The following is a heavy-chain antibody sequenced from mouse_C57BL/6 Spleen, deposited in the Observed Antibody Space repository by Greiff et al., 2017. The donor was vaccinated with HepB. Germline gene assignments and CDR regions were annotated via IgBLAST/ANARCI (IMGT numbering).Heavy chain of an antibody. J-gene: IGHJ2*01. V-gene: IGHV1-53*01. CDR2: INPSNGGT. Sequence: VQLQQSGTELVKPGASVKLSCKASGYTFTSYWMHWVKQRPGQGLEWIGNINPSNGGTNYNEKFKSKATLTVDKSSSTAYMQLSSLTSEDSAVYYCARSLYYGSSSSGYWGQGTTLTVSS. CDR1: GYTFTSYW. D-gene: IGHD1-1*01. CDR3: ARSLYYGSSSSGY.